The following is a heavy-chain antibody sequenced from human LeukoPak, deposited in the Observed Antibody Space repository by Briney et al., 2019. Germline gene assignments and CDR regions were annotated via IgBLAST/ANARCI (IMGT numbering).Heavy chain of an antibody. V-gene: IGHV4-61*02. J-gene: IGHJ3*02. CDR1: GGSISSGSYY. CDR2: IYTSGST. Sequence: SQTLSLTXTVSGGSISSGSYYWSWIRQPAGKGLEWIGRIYTSGSTNYNPSLKSRVTISVDTSKNQFSLKLSSVTAADTAVYYCAREPLEEAPLGAFDIWGQGTMVTVSS. D-gene: IGHD3-16*01. CDR3: AREPLEEAPLGAFDI.